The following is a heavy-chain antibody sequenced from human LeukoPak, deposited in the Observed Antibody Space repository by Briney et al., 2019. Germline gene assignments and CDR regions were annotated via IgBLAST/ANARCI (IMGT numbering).Heavy chain of an antibody. J-gene: IGHJ3*02. CDR3: ASPGYCSSTSCPKLRAFDI. V-gene: IGHV1-69*05. Sequence: SVKVSCKASGGTFSSYAISWVRQAPGQGLEWMGGIIPIFGTANYAQKFQGRVTITTDESTSTAYMELSSLRSEDTAVYYCASPGYCSSTSCPKLRAFDIWGQGTMVTVSS. CDR2: IIPIFGTA. D-gene: IGHD2-2*01. CDR1: GGTFSSYA.